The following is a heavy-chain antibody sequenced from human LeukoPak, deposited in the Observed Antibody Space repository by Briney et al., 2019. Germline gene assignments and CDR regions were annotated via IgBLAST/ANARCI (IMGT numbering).Heavy chain of an antibody. D-gene: IGHD3-10*01. Sequence: RASVKVSCKASGYTFTSYDINWVRQATGQGLEWMGWMNPNSGNTGYAQKFQGRVTMTRNTSISTAYMELSSLRSEDTAVYYCARGFRWFGGFNFDYWGQGTLVTVSS. V-gene: IGHV1-8*01. J-gene: IGHJ4*02. CDR1: GYTFTSYD. CDR3: ARGFRWFGGFNFDY. CDR2: MNPNSGNT.